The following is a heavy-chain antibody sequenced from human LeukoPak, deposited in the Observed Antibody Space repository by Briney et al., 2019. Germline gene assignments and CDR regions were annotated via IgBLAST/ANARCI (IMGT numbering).Heavy chain of an antibody. D-gene: IGHD7-27*01. CDR2: IYYSGST. CDR1: GGSISSYY. CDR3: ARAFSWGSFDY. Sequence: SETLSLTCTVSGGSISSYYWSWIRQPPGKGLEWIGYIYYSGSTNYNPSLKSRVTISVDTSKNQFSLKLSSVTAADTAVYYCARAFSWGSFDYWGQGTLVTVSS. J-gene: IGHJ4*02. V-gene: IGHV4-59*01.